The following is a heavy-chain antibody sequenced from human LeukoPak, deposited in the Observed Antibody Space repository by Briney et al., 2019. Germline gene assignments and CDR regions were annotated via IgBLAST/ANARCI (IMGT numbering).Heavy chain of an antibody. CDR3: ARATDISSWYLAY. CDR2: LSPNSGDT. Sequence: ASVKVSCKASGYTFTGYYLHWVRQAPGQEIEWMGWLSPNSGDTKFLQKFQGGVTMTRDTSISTAYMELNSLTSDDTAVYFCARATDISSWYLAYWGQGTLVTVSS. D-gene: IGHD6-13*01. CDR1: GYTFTGYY. J-gene: IGHJ4*02. V-gene: IGHV1-2*02.